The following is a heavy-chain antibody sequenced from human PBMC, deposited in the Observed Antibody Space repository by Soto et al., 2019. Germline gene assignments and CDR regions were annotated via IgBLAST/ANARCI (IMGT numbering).Heavy chain of an antibody. Sequence: SETLSLTCTVSGGSISSSSYYWGWIRQPPGKGLEWIGSINYSGSTYYNPSLKSRVTISVDTSKNQFSLKLSSVTAADTAVYYCARPLGYCSSTSCYEGYYGMDVWGQGTTVTVSS. CDR3: ARPLGYCSSTSCYEGYYGMDV. CDR2: INYSGST. J-gene: IGHJ6*02. CDR1: GGSISSSSYY. D-gene: IGHD2-2*01. V-gene: IGHV4-39*01.